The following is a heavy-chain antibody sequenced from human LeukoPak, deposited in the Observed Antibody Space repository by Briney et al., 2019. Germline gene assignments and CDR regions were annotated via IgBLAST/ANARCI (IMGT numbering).Heavy chain of an antibody. CDR1: GFTFSSYA. CDR2: ISGSGGST. J-gene: IGHJ4*02. Sequence: GGSLRLSCVASGFTFSSYAMSWVRQAPGKGLEWVSAISGSGGSTYYADSVKGRFTISRDNSKNTLYLQMNSLRAEDTAVYYCAKAGSSGYYYWYYFDYWGQGTLVTVSS. D-gene: IGHD3-22*01. V-gene: IGHV3-23*01. CDR3: AKAGSSGYYYWYYFDY.